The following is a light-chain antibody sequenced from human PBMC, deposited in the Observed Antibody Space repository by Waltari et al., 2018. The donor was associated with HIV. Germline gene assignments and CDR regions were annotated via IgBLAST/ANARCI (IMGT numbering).Light chain of an antibody. J-gene: IGLJ1*01. CDR1: TSTIGNNY. V-gene: IGLV1-51*01. Sequence: HSVLTQPPSVSAAPGHTVTISSSGSTSTIGNNYVSCYQQLPGTAPKLLIYDNNKRPSGIPDRFSGSKSGTSATLGITGLQTGDEADYYCGTWDSSLSAGGVFGTGTKVTVL. CDR3: GTWDSSLSAGGV. CDR2: DNN.